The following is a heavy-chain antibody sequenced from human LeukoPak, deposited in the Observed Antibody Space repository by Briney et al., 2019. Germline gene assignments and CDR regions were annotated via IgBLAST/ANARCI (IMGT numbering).Heavy chain of an antibody. J-gene: IGHJ4*02. Sequence: PGGSLRLSCAASGFTFRNYAMSWVRQAPGKGLEWVSLISGSGGSTDYADSVKGRFTISRDTSKNTLYLQVNSLRAEDTDVYYCAKGGGVISYYFDYWGQGTLVTVSS. CDR3: AKGGGVISYYFDY. CDR1: GFTFRNYA. D-gene: IGHD3-10*01. V-gene: IGHV3-23*01. CDR2: ISGSGGST.